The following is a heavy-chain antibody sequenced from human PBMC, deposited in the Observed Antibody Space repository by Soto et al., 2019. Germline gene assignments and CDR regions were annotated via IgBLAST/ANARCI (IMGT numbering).Heavy chain of an antibody. CDR3: ARSNFDFWSGYSQGYFDY. CDR2: IYYSGSS. Sequence: PSETLSLTCPVSECSISSGGYYWSWIRQHPGKGLEWIGYIYYSGSSYYSPSLKSRVTISVDTSKNQFSLKLRSVTAADTAVYYCARSNFDFWSGYSQGYFDYWGQGTLVTVSS. J-gene: IGHJ4*02. CDR1: ECSISSGGYY. V-gene: IGHV4-31*03. D-gene: IGHD3-3*01.